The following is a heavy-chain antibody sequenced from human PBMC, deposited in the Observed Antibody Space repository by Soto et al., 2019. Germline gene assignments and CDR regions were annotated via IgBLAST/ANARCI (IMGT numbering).Heavy chain of an antibody. CDR2: ISAYNGKT. Sequence: QVQLVQSGAEVKKPGASVKVSCKASGYTFTSYGISWVRQAPGQGLEWMGWISAYNGKTNHAQKLRCRVTMTPDTSTSTAYRELRSLSSDDTAVYYCARTSWGLREQPFDYWGQGTLVTVSS. CDR3: ARTSWGLREQPFDY. V-gene: IGHV1-18*01. D-gene: IGHD1-26*01. J-gene: IGHJ4*02. CDR1: GYTFTSYG.